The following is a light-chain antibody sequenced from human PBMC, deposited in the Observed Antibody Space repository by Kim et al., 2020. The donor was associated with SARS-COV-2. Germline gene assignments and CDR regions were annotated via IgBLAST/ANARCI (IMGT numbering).Light chain of an antibody. J-gene: IGLJ1*01. CDR3: SSYAGSNSYV. V-gene: IGLV2-8*01. CDR2: EVS. CDR1: SSDVGGSNY. Sequence: GQSVTISCTGTSSDVGGSNYVSWYQQHPGKVPKVMIYEVSKRPSGVPDRFSGSKSGNTASLTVSGLQAEDEADYYCSSYAGSNSYVFGTGTKVTVL.